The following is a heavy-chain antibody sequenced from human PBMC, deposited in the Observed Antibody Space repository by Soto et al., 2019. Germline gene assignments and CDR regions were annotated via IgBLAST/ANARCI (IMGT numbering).Heavy chain of an antibody. V-gene: IGHV3-23*01. CDR1: GFTFSSYA. Sequence: PGGSLRLSCAASGFTFSSYAISCDRQAQGKGLEWCSAISCRGGSTNYADSVKGRFTISRDNSKNTMYLQMNSLRAEDTAVYSCANRHNDSSGYLRHWGQGTLVTVSS. CDR2: ISCRGGST. D-gene: IGHD3-22*01. CDR3: ANRHNDSSGYLRH. J-gene: IGHJ4*02.